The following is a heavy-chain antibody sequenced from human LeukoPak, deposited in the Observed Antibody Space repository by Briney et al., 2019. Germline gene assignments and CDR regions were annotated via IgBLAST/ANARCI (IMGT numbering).Heavy chain of an antibody. CDR3: ARNAAVATSRSWFDP. CDR2: AYYSGST. CDR1: GGSISNYY. V-gene: IGHV4-59*08. D-gene: IGHD6-19*01. J-gene: IGHJ5*02. Sequence: SETLSLTCTVSGGSISNYYWSWIRQPPGKGLEWIGYAYYSGSTNYNPSPESRLTMSVDTSKNKFTLQLSSVTAADTAVYYCARNAAVATSRSWFDPWGQGSLVTVSS.